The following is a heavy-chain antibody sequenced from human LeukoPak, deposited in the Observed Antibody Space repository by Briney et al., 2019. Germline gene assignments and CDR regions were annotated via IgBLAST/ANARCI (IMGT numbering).Heavy chain of an antibody. CDR2: INWNGGST. CDR1: GFTFDDYG. V-gene: IGHV3-20*04. CDR3: ARAYDSSGNLQGHAFDI. Sequence: GGSLRLSCAASGFTFDDYGMSWVRQAPGKGLEWVSGINWNGGSTGYADSVKGRFTISRDNAKNSLYMQMHSLRAEDTALYYCARAYDSSGNLQGHAFDIWGQGTMVTVSS. D-gene: IGHD3-22*01. J-gene: IGHJ3*02.